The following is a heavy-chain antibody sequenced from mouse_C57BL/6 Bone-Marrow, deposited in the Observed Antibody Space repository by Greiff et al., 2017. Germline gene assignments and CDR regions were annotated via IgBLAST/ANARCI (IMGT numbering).Heavy chain of an antibody. CDR3: ARPYYSNYWYVDV. V-gene: IGHV1-55*01. Sequence: VQLQQPGAELVKPGASVKMSCKASGYTFTSYWITWVKQRLGQGLEWIGDIYPGSGSTNYNEKFKSKATLTVDTSSSKAYMQLSSLTSEDSAVYYCARPYYSNYWYVDVWGTGTTVTVTS. J-gene: IGHJ1*03. CDR1: GYTFTSYW. CDR2: IYPGSGST. D-gene: IGHD2-5*01.